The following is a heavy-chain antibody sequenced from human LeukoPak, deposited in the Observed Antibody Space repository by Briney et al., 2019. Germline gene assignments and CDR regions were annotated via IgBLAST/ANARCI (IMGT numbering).Heavy chain of an antibody. CDR2: VNHSGSS. J-gene: IGHJ6*03. CDR1: GGSFSDYF. V-gene: IGHV4-34*01. Sequence: SETLSLTCAVYGGSFSDYFWIWIRQSPGKGLEWIAEVNHSGSSKYNPSLKSRATISVDTSKKRFSLNLTSMTAADTAVYYCARDRRAGYSYMDVWGKGTTVTVSS. CDR3: ARDRRAGYSYMDV.